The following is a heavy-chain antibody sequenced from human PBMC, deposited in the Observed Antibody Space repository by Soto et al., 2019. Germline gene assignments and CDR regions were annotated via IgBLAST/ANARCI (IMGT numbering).Heavy chain of an antibody. J-gene: IGHJ1*01. CDR2: IYSGGST. D-gene: IGHD3-22*01. V-gene: IGHV3-66*01. Sequence: EVQLVESGGGLVQPGGSLRLSCAASGFTVSSNYMSWVRQAPGKGLEWVSVIYSGGSTYYADSVKGRFTISRDNSKNTLYLQMNRLRAEDTAVYYCARDGYDSSGYYPEYFQHWGQGTLVTVSS. CDR1: GFTVSSNY. CDR3: ARDGYDSSGYYPEYFQH.